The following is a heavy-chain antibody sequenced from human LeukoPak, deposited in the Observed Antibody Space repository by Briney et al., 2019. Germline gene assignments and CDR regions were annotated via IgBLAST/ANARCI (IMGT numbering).Heavy chain of an antibody. D-gene: IGHD3-9*01. J-gene: IGHJ4*02. Sequence: ASVKVSSKASGYTFTGYYMHWGREAPGQGLEWMGRINTNSGGTNYAQKFKRRVTMTRDTSIRTAYMKLSRLRSDDTAVYYCASTIGEYFDWLFQLDYWGQGTLVTVSS. CDR3: ASTIGEYFDWLFQLDY. CDR1: GYTFTGYY. V-gene: IGHV1-2*06. CDR2: INTNSGGT.